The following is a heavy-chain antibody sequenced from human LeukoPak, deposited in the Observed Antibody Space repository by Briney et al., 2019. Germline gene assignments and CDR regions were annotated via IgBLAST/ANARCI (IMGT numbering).Heavy chain of an antibody. J-gene: IGHJ3*02. Sequence: PGGSLRLSCAASGFTFHDYGMHWVRQAPGKGLEWVSGISWNSGVTDFADTVKGRFTISRDNAKNSLYLQINSLRAEDTAVYYCARDPTPGVTQIADAFDIWGQGTMVTVSS. CDR1: GFTFHDYG. D-gene: IGHD2-21*02. CDR2: ISWNSGVT. CDR3: ARDPTPGVTQIADAFDI. V-gene: IGHV3-9*01.